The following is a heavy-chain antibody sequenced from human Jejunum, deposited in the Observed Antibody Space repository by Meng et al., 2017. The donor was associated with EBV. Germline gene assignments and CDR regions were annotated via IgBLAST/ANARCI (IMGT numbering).Heavy chain of an antibody. CDR2: ICFSDYT. D-gene: IGHD4-17*01. CDR1: GGSIISIISC. J-gene: IGHJ4*02. V-gene: IGHV4-39*01. CDR3: AMGPDYAKSGY. Sequence: QLHLQAAGPVLVKPSEPRSSTCTVSGGSIISIISCWGWIRQPPGKGLEWIGSICFSDYTYHNPSLKSRVTISADTSKNQFSLSLTSVTAADTAVYYCAMGPDYAKSGYWGQGTLVTVSS.